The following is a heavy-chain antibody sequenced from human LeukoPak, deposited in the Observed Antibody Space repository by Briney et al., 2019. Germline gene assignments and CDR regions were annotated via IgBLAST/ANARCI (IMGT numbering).Heavy chain of an antibody. CDR3: ARESMEYYFDY. V-gene: IGHV3-30-3*01. J-gene: IGHJ4*02. Sequence: GGSLRLSCAASGFTFSSYAMHWVGQAPGKGLEWVAVISYDGSNKYYADSVKGRYTISRDNSKNTLYLQMNSLRAEDTAVYYCARESMEYYFDYWGQGTLVTVSS. D-gene: IGHD2/OR15-2a*01. CDR1: GFTFSSYA. CDR2: ISYDGSNK.